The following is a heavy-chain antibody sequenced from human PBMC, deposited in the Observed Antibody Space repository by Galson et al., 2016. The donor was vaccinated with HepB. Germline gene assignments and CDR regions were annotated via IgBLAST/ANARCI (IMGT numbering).Heavy chain of an antibody. D-gene: IGHD2/OR15-2a*01. CDR3: ATQLHLIIVPGTFDS. CDR2: INQDGSVQ. J-gene: IGHJ4*02. Sequence: SLRLSCAASGFTFNNFWMNWVRQAPGKGLEWVANINQDGSVQNYVDSVKGRFTISRDNAKNSVYLQMNTLRGEDTAVYYCATQLHLIIVPGTFDSWGQGTLVTVSS. V-gene: IGHV3-7*03. CDR1: GFTFNNFW.